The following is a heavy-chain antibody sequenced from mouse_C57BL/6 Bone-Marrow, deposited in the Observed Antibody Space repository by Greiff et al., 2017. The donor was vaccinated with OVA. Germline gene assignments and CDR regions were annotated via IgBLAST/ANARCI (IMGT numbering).Heavy chain of an antibody. J-gene: IGHJ2*01. CDR3: ARRNYGSSYYFDY. D-gene: IGHD1-1*01. CDR1: GFTFSSYA. V-gene: IGHV5-4*03. Sequence: EVKLVESGGGLVKPGGSLKLSCAASGFTFSSYAMSWVRQTPEKRLEWVATISDGGSYTYYPDNVKGRFTISRDNAKNNRYLQMSHLKSEDTAMYYCARRNYGSSYYFDYWGQGTTLTVSS. CDR2: ISDGGSYT.